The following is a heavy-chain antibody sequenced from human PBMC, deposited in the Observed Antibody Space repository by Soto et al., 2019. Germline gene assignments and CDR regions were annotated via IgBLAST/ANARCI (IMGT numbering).Heavy chain of an antibody. D-gene: IGHD3-10*01. CDR3: ARDGSWFGEHKDY. J-gene: IGHJ4*02. CDR2: ISSSSSTI. CDR1: GFTFSSYS. Sequence: EVQLVESGGGLVQPGGSLRLSCAASGFTFSSYSMNWVRQAPGKGLEWVSYISSSSSTIYYADSVKCRFTISRDNAKNSLYLQMNSLRDEDTAVYFWARDGSWFGEHKDYWGQGTLVTVSS. V-gene: IGHV3-48*02.